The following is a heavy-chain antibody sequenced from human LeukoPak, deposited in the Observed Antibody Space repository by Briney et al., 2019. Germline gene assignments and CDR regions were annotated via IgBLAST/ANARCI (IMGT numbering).Heavy chain of an antibody. J-gene: IGHJ4*02. CDR2: ISAYSGNT. D-gene: IGHD6-13*01. V-gene: IGHV1-18*01. CDR1: GYTFTSYG. CDR3: ARDRPYSSSRYSNFDY. Sequence: GASVKVSCKASGYTFTSYGISWVRQAPGQGLEWMGCISAYSGNTNYAQKLQGRVTMTTDTSTSKAYMELRSLRSDDTAVYYCARDRPYSSSRYSNFDYWGQGTLVTVSS.